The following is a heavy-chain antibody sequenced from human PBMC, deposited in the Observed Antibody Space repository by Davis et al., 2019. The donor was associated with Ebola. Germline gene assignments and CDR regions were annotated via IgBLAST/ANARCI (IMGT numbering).Heavy chain of an antibody. V-gene: IGHV1-8*02. D-gene: IGHD3-3*01. CDR1: GGTFSSYD. CDR3: AREGDDFYYYGMDV. J-gene: IGHJ6*02. Sequence: AASVKVSCKASGGTFSSYDINWVRRATGQGLEWMGWMNPNSGNTGYAQKFQGRVTMTRNTSISTAYMELRSLRSDDTAVYYCAREGDDFYYYGMDVWGQGTTVTVSS. CDR2: MNPNSGNT.